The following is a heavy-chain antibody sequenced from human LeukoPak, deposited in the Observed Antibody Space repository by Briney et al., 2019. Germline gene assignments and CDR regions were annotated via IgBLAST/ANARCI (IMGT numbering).Heavy chain of an antibody. D-gene: IGHD4-23*01. CDR1: GYTFTSYG. J-gene: IGHJ1*01. CDR3: ARDKAVTTEVTQHFQH. V-gene: IGHV1-18*01. Sequence: ASVKVSCKASGYTFTSYGISWVRQAPGQGLEWMGWISAYNGNTNYAQKFQARVTMTTDTSTSTAYMELRSLRSDDTAVYYCARDKAVTTEVTQHFQHWGQGTLVTVSS. CDR2: ISAYNGNT.